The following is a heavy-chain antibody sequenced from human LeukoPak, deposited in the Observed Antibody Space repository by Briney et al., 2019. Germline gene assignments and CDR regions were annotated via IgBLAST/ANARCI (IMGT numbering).Heavy chain of an antibody. J-gene: IGHJ4*02. CDR1: GFTFSSYG. CDR3: ANGHIAAAGTEGDY. V-gene: IGHV3-48*01. D-gene: IGHD6-13*01. Sequence: PGGSLRLSCAASGFTFSSYGMHWVRQAPGKGLEWVSYISSSSSTIYYADSVKGRFTISRDNAKNSLYLQMNSLRAEDTAVYYCANGHIAAAGTEGDYWGQGTLVTVSS. CDR2: ISSSSSTI.